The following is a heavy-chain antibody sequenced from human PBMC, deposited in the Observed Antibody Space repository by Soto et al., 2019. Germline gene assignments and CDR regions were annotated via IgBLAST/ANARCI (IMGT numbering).Heavy chain of an antibody. V-gene: IGHV3-30*03. J-gene: IGHJ6*02. CDR2: ISYDGNNK. CDR3: ARDYYDSSSYTYGLDV. Sequence: PGGSLRLSCAASGFTYSTYTMHWVRQAPGKGLEWVAVISYDGNNKFYADSVKGRFTISRDNTKNTLHLQMNSLRAEDTAVYYCARDYYDSSSYTYGLDVWGQGTTVTVSS. D-gene: IGHD3-22*01. CDR1: GFTYSTYT.